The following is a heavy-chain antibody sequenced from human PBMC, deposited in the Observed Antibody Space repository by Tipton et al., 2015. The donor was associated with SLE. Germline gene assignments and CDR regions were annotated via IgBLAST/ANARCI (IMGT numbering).Heavy chain of an antibody. D-gene: IGHD3-22*01. CDR2: ISSSSSYI. CDR3: ARGESSGYYVDY. J-gene: IGHJ4*01. CDR1: GFSFSTYS. Sequence: SLRLSCAASGFSFSTYSMNWVRQAPGKGLQWVSSISSSSSYIYYADSVKGRFTISRDNAKNSLYLQMNSLRAEDTAAYYCARGESSGYYVDYWGHGTLVTVSS. V-gene: IGHV3-21*01.